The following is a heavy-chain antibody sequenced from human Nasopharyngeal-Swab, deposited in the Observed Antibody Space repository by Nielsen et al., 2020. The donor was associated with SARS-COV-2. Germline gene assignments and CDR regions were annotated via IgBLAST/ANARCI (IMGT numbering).Heavy chain of an antibody. CDR1: GFTFSSYE. Sequence: GESLKISCAASGFTFSSYEMNWVRQAPGKGLEWVSYISSSGSTIYYADSVKGRFTISRDNAKNSLYLQMNSLRAEDTAVYYCAREPPGRWLQLVFDYWGQGTLVTDSS. D-gene: IGHD5-24*01. V-gene: IGHV3-48*03. J-gene: IGHJ4*02. CDR2: ISSSGSTI. CDR3: AREPPGRWLQLVFDY.